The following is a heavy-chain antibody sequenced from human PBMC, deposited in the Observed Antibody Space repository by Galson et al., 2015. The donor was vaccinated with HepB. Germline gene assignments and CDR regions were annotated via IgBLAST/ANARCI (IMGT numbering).Heavy chain of an antibody. CDR1: GDSVSSNTAA. CDR3: ASGWSLPY. V-gene: IGHV6-1*01. D-gene: IGHD2-21*02. Sequence: CAISGDSVSSNTAAWNWIRQSPSRGLEWLGRTYYRTQWYIDYAVSVRGRIAINADTSKNQFSLQLNSVTTEDTAVYYCASGWSLPYWGQGTLVTVSS. J-gene: IGHJ4*02. CDR2: TYYRTQWYI.